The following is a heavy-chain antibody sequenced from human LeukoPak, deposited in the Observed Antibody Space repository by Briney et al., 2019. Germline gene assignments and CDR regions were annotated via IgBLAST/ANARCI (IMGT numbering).Heavy chain of an antibody. CDR2: IYTSGST. CDR3: ARSGSYYPYFDY. CDR1: GGSISSYY. J-gene: IGHJ4*02. V-gene: IGHV4-4*07. Sequence: SETLSLTCTVSGGSISSYYWSWIRQPAGKGLEWIGRIYTSGSTNYNPSLKSRVTMPVDTSKNQFSLKLSSVTAADTAVYYCARSGSYYPYFDYWGQGTLVTVSS. D-gene: IGHD1-26*01.